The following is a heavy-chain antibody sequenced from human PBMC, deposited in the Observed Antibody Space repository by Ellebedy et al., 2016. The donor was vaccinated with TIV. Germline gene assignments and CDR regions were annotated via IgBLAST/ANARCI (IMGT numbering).Heavy chain of an antibody. CDR2: MNPNSGNT. D-gene: IGHD6-19*01. J-gene: IGHJ6*02. Sequence: AASVKVSCKASGYTFTSYDINWVRQATGQGLEWMGWMNPNSGNTGYAQKFQGRVTMTRNTSISTAYMELSSLRSEDTAVYYCAATGKWLPRGGFYYYYYGMDVWGQGTTVTVSS. CDR3: AATGKWLPRGGFYYYYYGMDV. V-gene: IGHV1-8*01. CDR1: GYTFTSYD.